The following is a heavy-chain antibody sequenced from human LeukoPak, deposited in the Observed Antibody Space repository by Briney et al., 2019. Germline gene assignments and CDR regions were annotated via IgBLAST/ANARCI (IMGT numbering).Heavy chain of an antibody. CDR3: ARDSSEYQLDEYYFDY. J-gene: IGHJ4*02. Sequence: PGGSLRLSCAASGFTFRSYGMHWVRQAPGEGLEWVAFIRYDGNSNYYADSVKGRFTISRDNSRSTLYLQMNSLGAEDTAVYYSARDSSEYQLDEYYFDYWGQGTLVTVSS. D-gene: IGHD2-2*01. V-gene: IGHV3-30*02. CDR2: IRYDGNSN. CDR1: GFTFRSYG.